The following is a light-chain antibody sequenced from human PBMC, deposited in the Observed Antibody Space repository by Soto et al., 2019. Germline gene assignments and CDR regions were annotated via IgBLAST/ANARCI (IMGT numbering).Light chain of an antibody. V-gene: IGLV2-14*01. J-gene: IGLJ1*01. CDR2: EVT. Sequence: QSALTQPASVSGSPGQSVTISCTGTSSDVGGYDYVSLYQQHPGTAPRLIIFEVTNRPSGVPNRFSGSKSGNTAPLTISGLQADDEADYYCTSYTSSSTHVFATGTKVTV. CDR1: SSDVGGYDY. CDR3: TSYTSSSTHV.